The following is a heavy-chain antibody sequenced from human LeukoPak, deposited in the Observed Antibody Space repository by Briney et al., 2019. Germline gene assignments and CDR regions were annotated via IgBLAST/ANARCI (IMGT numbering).Heavy chain of an antibody. J-gene: IGHJ5*02. CDR1: GFTFSSYA. D-gene: IGHD4-17*01. Sequence: GGSLRLSCAASGFTFSSYAMDWVRQTSGKGLEWVSSISGSGGTTYYADSVKGRFTISRDNSKNTLYLQMNSLGAEDTAVYYCAKEKTDFTVTTKQAFDPWGQGTLVTVSS. V-gene: IGHV3-23*01. CDR2: ISGSGGTT. CDR3: AKEKTDFTVTTKQAFDP.